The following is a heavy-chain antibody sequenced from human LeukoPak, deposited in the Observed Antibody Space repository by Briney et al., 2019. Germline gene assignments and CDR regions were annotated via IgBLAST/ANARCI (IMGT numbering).Heavy chain of an antibody. Sequence: PSETLSLTCAVYGGSFSGYYWSWIRQPPGKGLEWIGEINHSGSTNYNPSLKSRVTISVDTSKNQFSLKLSSVTAADTAVYYCARGLRIGRGAFDIWGRGTMVTVSS. D-gene: IGHD2-15*01. CDR3: ARGLRIGRGAFDI. V-gene: IGHV4-34*01. CDR2: INHSGST. J-gene: IGHJ3*02. CDR1: GGSFSGYY.